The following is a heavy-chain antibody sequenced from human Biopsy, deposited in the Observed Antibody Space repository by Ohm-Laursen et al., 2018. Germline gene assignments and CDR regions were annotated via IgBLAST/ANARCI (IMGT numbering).Heavy chain of an antibody. CDR2: IWYDGSNK. CDR1: GFTFSDYA. CDR3: AREGDDSSGYTPHYFDY. V-gene: IGHV3-33*08. J-gene: IGHJ4*02. D-gene: IGHD3-22*01. Sequence: SLRLSCTASGFTFSDYALHWVRQAPGKGPEWVAVIWYDGSNKYYADSVKGRFTISRDDPKNTLYLQMNSLRAEDTAVYYCAREGDDSSGYTPHYFDYWGQGTLVTVSS.